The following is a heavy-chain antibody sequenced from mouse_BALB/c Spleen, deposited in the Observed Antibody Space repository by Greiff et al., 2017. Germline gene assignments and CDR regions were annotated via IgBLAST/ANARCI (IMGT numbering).Heavy chain of an antibody. Sequence: VQGVESGAELVMPGASVKMSCKASGYTFTDYWMHWVKQRPGQGLEWIGAIDTADSYTSYNQKFKGKATLTVDESSSTAYMQLSSLTSEDSAVYYCARSRAARAHCFDYWGQGTTLTVSA. CDR1: GYTFTDYW. CDR3: ARSRAARAHCFDY. V-gene: IGHV1-69*01. J-gene: IGHJ2*01. D-gene: IGHD3-1*01. CDR2: IDTADSYT.